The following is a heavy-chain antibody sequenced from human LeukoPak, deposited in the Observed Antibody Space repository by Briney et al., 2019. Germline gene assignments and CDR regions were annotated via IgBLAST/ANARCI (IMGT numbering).Heavy chain of an antibody. J-gene: IGHJ4*02. D-gene: IGHD3-22*01. CDR1: GGSISSYY. CDR3: ARHPAGDYYDSSGYSTFDY. V-gene: IGHV4-59*08. Sequence: SETLSLTCTVSGGSISSYYWSWIRQPPGKGLEWIGYIYYSGSTNHNPSLKSRVTISVDTSKNQFSLKLSSVTAADTAVYYCARHPAGDYYDSSGYSTFDYWGQGTLVTVSS. CDR2: IYYSGST.